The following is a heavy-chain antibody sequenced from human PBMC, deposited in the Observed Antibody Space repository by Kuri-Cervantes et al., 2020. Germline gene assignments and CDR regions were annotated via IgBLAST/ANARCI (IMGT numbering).Heavy chain of an antibody. CDR1: EITFSHYA. V-gene: IGHV3-23*01. CDR2: ITGSGGNT. CDR3: AKEVTIVASLVDTSMVSFFDY. J-gene: IGHJ4*02. D-gene: IGHD5-18*01. Sequence: GESLKISCAASEITFSHYAMNWVRQAPGKGLEWVSGITGSGGNTYYADSVKGRFTISRDNSKNTLFLQMNSLRADDTAVYYCAKEVTIVASLVDTSMVSFFDYWGQGTLVTVSS.